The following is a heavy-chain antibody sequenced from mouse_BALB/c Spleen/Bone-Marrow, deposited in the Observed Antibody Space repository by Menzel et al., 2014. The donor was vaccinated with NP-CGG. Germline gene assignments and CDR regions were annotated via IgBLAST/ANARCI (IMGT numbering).Heavy chain of an antibody. J-gene: IGHJ3*01. CDR2: IDPYDSET. CDR1: GYTFTCFW. CDR3: ARGRDYDVFSY. V-gene: IGHV1-52*01. D-gene: IGHD2-4*01. Sequence: QVQLQQSGAELVRPGASVKLSCKASGYTFTCFWMNWVKQRPEQGLEWIGRIDPYDSETHYNQKFKDKAILTVDKSSSTAYMQLSSLTSEDSAVYYCARGRDYDVFSYWGQGTLVTVSA.